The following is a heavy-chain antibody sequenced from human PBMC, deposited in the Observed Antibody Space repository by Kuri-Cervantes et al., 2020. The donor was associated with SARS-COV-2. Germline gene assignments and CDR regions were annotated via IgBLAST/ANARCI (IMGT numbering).Heavy chain of an antibody. V-gene: IGHV3-48*01. D-gene: IGHD3-22*01. J-gene: IGHJ4*02. CDR3: AKDQDYYDSSGQFDY. CDR2: ISSSSSTI. CDR1: GFTFSSYS. Sequence: GESLKISCAASGFTFSSYSMNWVRQAPGKGLEWVSYISSSSSTIYYADSVKGRFTISRDNSKNTLYLQMNCLRAEDTAVYYCAKDQDYYDSSGQFDYWGQGTLVTVSS.